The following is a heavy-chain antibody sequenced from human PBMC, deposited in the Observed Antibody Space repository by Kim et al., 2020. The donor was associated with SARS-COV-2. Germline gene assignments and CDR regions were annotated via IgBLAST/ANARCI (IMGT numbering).Heavy chain of an antibody. V-gene: IGHV5-10-1*01. CDR3: ARLSSSTSSYDAFDI. J-gene: IGHJ3*02. Sequence: PSFQGHVTISADKSISTAYLQWSSLKASDTAMYYCARLSSSTSSYDAFDIWGQGTMVTVSS. D-gene: IGHD2-2*01.